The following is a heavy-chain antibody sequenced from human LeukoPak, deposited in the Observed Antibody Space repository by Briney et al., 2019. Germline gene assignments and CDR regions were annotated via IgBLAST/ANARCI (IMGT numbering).Heavy chain of an antibody. Sequence: GGSLRLSCAASGFTFSSYGMHWVRQAPGKGLEWVAVIWYDGSNKYYADSVKGRFTISRDNSKNTLYLQMNSLRAEDTAVYYCSRHTSYYDLLTGYRDNGTPDYWGQGTLVTVSS. V-gene: IGHV3-33*01. CDR1: GFTFSSYG. J-gene: IGHJ4*02. D-gene: IGHD3-9*01. CDR3: SRHTSYYDLLTGYRDNGTPDY. CDR2: IWYDGSNK.